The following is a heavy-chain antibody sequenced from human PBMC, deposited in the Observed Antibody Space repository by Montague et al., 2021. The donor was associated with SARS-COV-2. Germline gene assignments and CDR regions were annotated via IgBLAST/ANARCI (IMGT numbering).Heavy chain of an antibody. V-gene: IGHV3-30*04. CDR2: ISYDGRKK. Sequence: SLRLSCAASGFILSSYAFHWVRQAPGKGLEWVAIISYDGRKKYYEDSVEGRFTISRDTSRNTLYLQMNSLRSEDTATYYCAREGFPISTSDPVGAFDIWGQGTMVTVSS. CDR1: GFILSSYA. J-gene: IGHJ3*02. D-gene: IGHD1-26*01. CDR3: AREGFPISTSDPVGAFDI.